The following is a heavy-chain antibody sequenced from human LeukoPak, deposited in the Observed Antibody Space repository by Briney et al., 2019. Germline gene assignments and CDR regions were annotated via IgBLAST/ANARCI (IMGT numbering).Heavy chain of an antibody. CDR2: IYYSGST. Sequence: KTSETLSLXCTVSGGSISSYYWSWIRQPPGKGLEWIGYIYYSGSTNYNPSLKSRVTISVDTSKNQFSLKLSSVTAADTAVYYCARYYYDSSGYYFDYWGQGTLVTVSS. J-gene: IGHJ4*02. CDR1: GGSISSYY. CDR3: ARYYYDSSGYYFDY. D-gene: IGHD3-22*01. V-gene: IGHV4-59*01.